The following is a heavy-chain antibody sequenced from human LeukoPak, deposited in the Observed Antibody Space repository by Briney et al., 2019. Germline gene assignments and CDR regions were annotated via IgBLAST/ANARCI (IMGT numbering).Heavy chain of an antibody. Sequence: SETLSLTCTVSGGSISSGNYYWSWIRQPAGKGLEWIGRTFATGHTNYNPSLSSPITISVDTSKNQFSLRLSSVTAADTAVYYCARDSGSSPTFDYWGQGTLVTVSS. D-gene: IGHD1-26*01. CDR2: TFATGHT. V-gene: IGHV4-61*02. CDR3: ARDSGSSPTFDY. CDR1: GGSISSGNYY. J-gene: IGHJ4*02.